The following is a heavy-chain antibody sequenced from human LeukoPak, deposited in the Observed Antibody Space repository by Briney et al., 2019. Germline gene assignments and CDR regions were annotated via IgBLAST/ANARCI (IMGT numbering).Heavy chain of an antibody. CDR2: ISHTEGS. V-gene: IGHV4-34*01. D-gene: IGHD3-9*01. CDR1: GGSINDYY. Sequence: SETLSLTCVGFGGSINDYYWSWLGQSPGKGVEWIGEISHTEGSRYNLCRVSRGPISVGTSENQLSLKLIFVTAPDMAVYSCARIRCGHSGSVCYNHWGLGTLVTVSS. J-gene: IGHJ1*01. CDR3: ARIRCGHSGSVCYNH.